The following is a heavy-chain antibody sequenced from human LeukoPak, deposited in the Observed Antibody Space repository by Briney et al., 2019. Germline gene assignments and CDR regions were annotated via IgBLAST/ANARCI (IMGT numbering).Heavy chain of an antibody. V-gene: IGHV4-59*08. D-gene: IGHD6-19*01. CDR3: ARHSGAGTGFVY. CDR2: IYYSGST. CDR1: GGSTSSYY. J-gene: IGHJ4*02. Sequence: SETLSLTCTVSGGSTSSYYWSWIRQPPGKGLEWIGYIYYSGSTNYNPSLKSRLTVSIDTSKNQFSLKLSSVTAADTAVYYCARHSGAGTGFVYWGQGTLVTVSS.